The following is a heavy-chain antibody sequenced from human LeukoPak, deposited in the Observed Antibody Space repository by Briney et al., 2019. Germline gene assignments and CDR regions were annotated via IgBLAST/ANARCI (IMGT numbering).Heavy chain of an antibody. CDR3: ARGRFSSVIVVGPFDY. Sequence: ASVKVSCRASGYTFASYGISWVRQAPGQGLEWMGWISAYNGITNYAQKLQGRVTMTTDTSTSTAYMELRSLRSADTAVYHCARGRFSSVIVVGPFDYWGQGTLVTVSS. CDR1: GYTFASYG. D-gene: IGHD3-22*01. J-gene: IGHJ4*02. V-gene: IGHV1-18*01. CDR2: ISAYNGIT.